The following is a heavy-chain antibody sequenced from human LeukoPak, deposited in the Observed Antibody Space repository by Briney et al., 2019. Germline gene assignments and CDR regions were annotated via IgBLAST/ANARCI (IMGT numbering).Heavy chain of an antibody. CDR3: ARDRPGQIWFGGLWLDY. D-gene: IGHD3-10*01. Sequence: ASVKVSCKASGYTFTSYGISWVRQAPGQGLEWMGWISAYNGNTNYAQKLQGRVTMTTDTSTSTAYMELRSLRSDDTAVYYCARDRPGQIWFGGLWLDYWGQETLVTVSS. CDR1: GYTFTSYG. J-gene: IGHJ4*02. CDR2: ISAYNGNT. V-gene: IGHV1-18*01.